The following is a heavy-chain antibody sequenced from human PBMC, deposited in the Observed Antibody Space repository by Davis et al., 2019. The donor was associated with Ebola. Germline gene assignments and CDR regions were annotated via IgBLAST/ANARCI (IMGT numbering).Heavy chain of an antibody. CDR3: TRASDIGVGY. D-gene: IGHD2-2*01. CDR2: VFHSRST. V-gene: IGHV4-38-2*02. Sequence: SETLSLTCSVSGYSITSGDNRGWLRQPPGKGLEWVGSVFHSRSTYYNPSLKSRVTISVTTSKTQFSLNRTSVTAADTAVYYCTRASDIGVGYWGQGTLVTVSS. CDR1: GYSITSGDN. J-gene: IGHJ4*02.